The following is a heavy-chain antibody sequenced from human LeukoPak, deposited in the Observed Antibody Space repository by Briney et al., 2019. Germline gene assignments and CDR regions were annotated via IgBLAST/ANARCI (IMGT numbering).Heavy chain of an antibody. V-gene: IGHV4-34*01. CDR3: AREVGLHEVLDY. J-gene: IGHJ4*02. D-gene: IGHD5-18*01. CDR1: GGSFSGYY. CDR2: INHSGST. Sequence: KPSETLSLTCAVYGGSFSGYYWSWIRQPPGKGLEWIGEINHSGSTNYNPSLKSRVTISVDTSKNQFSLKLSSVTAADTAVYYCAREVGLHEVLDYWGQGTLVTVSS.